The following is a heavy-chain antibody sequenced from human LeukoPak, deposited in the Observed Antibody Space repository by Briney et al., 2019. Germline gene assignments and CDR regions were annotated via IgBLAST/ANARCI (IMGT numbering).Heavy chain of an antibody. CDR1: GFTFSSYA. CDR3: AKDTGRLSTPTFDY. D-gene: IGHD1-14*01. Sequence: GGSLRLSCAASGFTFSSYAMSWVRQAPGKGLEWISAISGSGGSTYYADSVKGRFTISRDNSKNTLYLQMNSLRAEDTAVYYCAKDTGRLSTPTFDYWGQGTLVTVSS. J-gene: IGHJ4*02. V-gene: IGHV3-23*01. CDR2: ISGSGGST.